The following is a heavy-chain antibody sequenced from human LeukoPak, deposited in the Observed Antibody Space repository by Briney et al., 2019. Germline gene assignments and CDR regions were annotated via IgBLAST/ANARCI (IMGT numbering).Heavy chain of an antibody. V-gene: IGHV3-48*02. Sequence: GGSLRLSCAASGFIFSSYSMNWVRQAPGKGLEWVSYISSSSSTIYYADTVKGRFTISRDNAKNSLYLQMNSLRDEDTAVYYCARGLDCSSTSCRSLGWFDPWGQGTLVTVSS. CDR1: GFIFSSYS. D-gene: IGHD2-2*01. CDR2: ISSSSSTI. CDR3: ARGLDCSSTSCRSLGWFDP. J-gene: IGHJ5*02.